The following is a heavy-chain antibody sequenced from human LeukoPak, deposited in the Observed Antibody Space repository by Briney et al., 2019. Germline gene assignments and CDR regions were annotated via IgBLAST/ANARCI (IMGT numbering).Heavy chain of an antibody. D-gene: IGHD3-10*01. J-gene: IGHJ4*02. CDR1: GYTFTSYG. V-gene: IGHV1-18*01. Sequence: ASVKVSCKASGYTFTSYGISWVRQAPGQGLEWMGWISAYNGNTNYAQKLQGRVTMTTDTSTSTAYMELRSLRSDDTAVYYCATAVTSWFGESEVDYWGQGTLVTVSS. CDR3: ATAVTSWFGESEVDY. CDR2: ISAYNGNT.